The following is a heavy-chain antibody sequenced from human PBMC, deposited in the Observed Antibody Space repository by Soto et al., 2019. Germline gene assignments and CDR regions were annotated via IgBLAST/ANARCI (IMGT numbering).Heavy chain of an antibody. D-gene: IGHD6-13*01. CDR3: ATSTSGYYFH. CDR1: GVNFGGSS. Sequence: EVQLVESGGGLVKPGGSLRLSCAASGVNFGGSSMNWVRQAPGKGLEWVSSISDSGGFIKYADSVKGRFTISRDNAKNSLFLQMDSLRAEDTAVYYSATSTSGYYFHWGQGTRVTVSS. V-gene: IGHV3-21*01. CDR2: ISDSGGFI. J-gene: IGHJ4*02.